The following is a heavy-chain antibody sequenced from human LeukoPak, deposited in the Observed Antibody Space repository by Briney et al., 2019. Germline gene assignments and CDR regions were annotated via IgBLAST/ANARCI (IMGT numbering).Heavy chain of an antibody. J-gene: IGHJ4*02. CDR2: ISTSVDRT. CDR3: AKGYHFDY. D-gene: IGHD3-16*02. Sequence: GGSLRHSCAASGFTFSSYGMSWVRQAPGKGLEWVSSISTSVDRTSYADSVKGRFTISRDNSKNTLYLQMNSLRAEDTAVYFCAKGYHFDYWGQGTLVTVSS. CDR1: GFTFSSYG. V-gene: IGHV3-23*01.